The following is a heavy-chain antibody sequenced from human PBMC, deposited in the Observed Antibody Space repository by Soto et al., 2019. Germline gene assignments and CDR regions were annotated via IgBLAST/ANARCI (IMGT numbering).Heavy chain of an antibody. J-gene: IGHJ4*02. CDR3: ATGLALAYQLLFFDQ. V-gene: IGHV1-69*06. Sequence: QVQLVQSGAEVRKPGSSVKVSCTASGGAFSSYAINWVRQAPGQGLEWMGGITPIFGTANYAQKFQGRVTISADKSTSTAYMELSSLRSEATAVYYCATGLALAYQLLFFDQWGQGTLVTVSS. D-gene: IGHD2-2*01. CDR2: ITPIFGTA. CDR1: GGAFSSYA.